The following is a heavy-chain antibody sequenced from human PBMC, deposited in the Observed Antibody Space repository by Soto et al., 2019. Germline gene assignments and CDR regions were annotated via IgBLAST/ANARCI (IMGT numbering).Heavy chain of an antibody. V-gene: IGHV5-51*01. CDR2: IYPGDSDI. J-gene: IGHJ6*03. D-gene: IGHD5-12*01. CDR1: GYSFTNYW. Sequence: GESLKISCKGAGYSFTNYWIGWVRQMPGKGLEWMGIIYPGDSDIRYNPSFQGQVTISADKSISTAYLQWSSLKASDTVMYYCAMLESDYDSYFYYYMDVWGKGTTVTVSS. CDR3: AMLESDYDSYFYYYMDV.